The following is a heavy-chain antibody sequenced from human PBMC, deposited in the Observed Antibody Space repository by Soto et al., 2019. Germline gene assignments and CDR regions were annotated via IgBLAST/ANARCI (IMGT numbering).Heavy chain of an antibody. CDR2: VSGSGTST. V-gene: IGHV3-23*01. D-gene: IGHD2-2*01. Sequence: GGSLRLSCAASGFTFNTFAMTWVRQAPGKGLEWVSGVSGSGTSTSYADSVKGRFTISRDNSKNTLYMQMDSLRAEDTAVYYCAKGRLGVVPGGFDPWGQGTLVTVSS. J-gene: IGHJ5*02. CDR1: GFTFNTFA. CDR3: AKGRLGVVPGGFDP.